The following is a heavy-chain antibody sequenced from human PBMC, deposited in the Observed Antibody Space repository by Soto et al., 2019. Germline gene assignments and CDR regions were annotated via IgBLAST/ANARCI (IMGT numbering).Heavy chain of an antibody. J-gene: IGHJ4*02. V-gene: IGHV3-30*18. CDR1: GFTFSSYG. CDR2: ISYDGSNK. Sequence: GGSLRLSCAASGFTFSSYGMHWVRQAPGKGLEWVAVISYDGSNKYYADSVKGRFTISRDNSKNTLYLQMNSLRAEDTAVYYCAKDHQGLTYGSGSYSHAPNFDYWGQGTLVTVSS. CDR3: AKDHQGLTYGSGSYSHAPNFDY. D-gene: IGHD3-10*01.